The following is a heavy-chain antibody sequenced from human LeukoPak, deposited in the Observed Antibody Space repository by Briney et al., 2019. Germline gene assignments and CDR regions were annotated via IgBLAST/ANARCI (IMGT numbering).Heavy chain of an antibody. J-gene: IGHJ4*02. Sequence: PGGSLRLSCAASGFTFSSYAMSWIRQPPGKGLEWIGEINHSGSTNYNPSLKSRVTISVDTSKNQFSLKLSSVTAADMAVYYCARRGVYSSSQLVYDFDYWGQGTLVTVSS. D-gene: IGHD6-6*01. CDR3: ARRGVYSSSQLVYDFDY. V-gene: IGHV4-34*01. CDR1: GFTFSSYA. CDR2: INHSGST.